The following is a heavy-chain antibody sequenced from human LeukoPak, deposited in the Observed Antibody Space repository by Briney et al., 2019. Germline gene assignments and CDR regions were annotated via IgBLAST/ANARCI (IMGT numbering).Heavy chain of an antibody. CDR3: AIATTGRGAFGS. J-gene: IGHJ4*02. D-gene: IGHD1-1*01. CDR1: GFTFSSYA. CDR2: TNEAGGDK. Sequence: GGSLRLPCAASGFTFSSYAMSWVRQAPGKGLECVASTNEAGGDKYYVDSVEGRFTISRDNSKNSLSLRMNSLTAEDTAIYYCAIATTGRGAFGSWGQGTLVSVSS. V-gene: IGHV3-7*01.